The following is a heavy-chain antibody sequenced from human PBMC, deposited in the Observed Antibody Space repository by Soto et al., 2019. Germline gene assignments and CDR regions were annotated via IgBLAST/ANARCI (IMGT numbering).Heavy chain of an antibody. CDR1: GYTFTSYG. J-gene: IGHJ4*02. CDR3: ARDLGQQLFDY. CDR2: ISAYNGNK. Sequence: QVQLVQSGAEVKKPGASVKVSCKASGYTFTSYGISWVRQAPGQGLEWMGWISAYNGNKKYAQKLQGRVSMTTDTSTSTAYMETRCLRSDDTAVYYWARDLGQQLFDYWGQGTLVTVSS. V-gene: IGHV1-18*01. D-gene: IGHD6-13*01.